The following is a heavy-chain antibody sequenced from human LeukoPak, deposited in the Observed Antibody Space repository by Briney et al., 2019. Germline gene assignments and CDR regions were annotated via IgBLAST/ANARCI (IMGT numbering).Heavy chain of an antibody. V-gene: IGHV3-74*01. CDR1: GFTFSSYW. J-gene: IGHJ4*02. CDR3: ARGQYQLLHDY. CDR2: INSDGSST. Sequence: GGSLRLSCAASGFTFSSYWMHWVRQAPGKGLVWVSRINSDGSSTSYADSVKGRFTISRDNAKNSLYLQMNSLRAEDTAVYYCARGQYQLLHDYWGQGTLVTVSS. D-gene: IGHD2-2*01.